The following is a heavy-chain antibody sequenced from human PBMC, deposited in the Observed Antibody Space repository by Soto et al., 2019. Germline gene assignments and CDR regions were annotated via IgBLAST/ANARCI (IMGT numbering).Heavy chain of an antibody. J-gene: IGHJ3*02. V-gene: IGHV1-69*02. CDR1: GGTFGSYS. D-gene: IGHD2-21*01. CDR2: IIPVHNIT. CDR3: AVVGCCDCIRCFAFNEVFAFDI. Sequence: QVQLVHYAAELKKPGSSVKVSCKASGGTFGSYSLSWVRQAPGQGREWMGKIIPVHNITNYAQKLQGRVTQTVVKSAATSYLELSRLSSEDPAMYDCAVVGCCDCIRCFAFNEVFAFDIWGQGILVTVPS.